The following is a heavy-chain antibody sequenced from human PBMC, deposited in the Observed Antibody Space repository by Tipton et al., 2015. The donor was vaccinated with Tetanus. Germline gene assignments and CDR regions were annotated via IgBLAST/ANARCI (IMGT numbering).Heavy chain of an antibody. D-gene: IGHD3-10*01. J-gene: IGHJ4*02. CDR3: TTAGGVGHGSRVNY. CDR1: GLFFKDAW. CDR2: IKSKTDGGTT. V-gene: IGHV3-15*07. Sequence: SLRLSCATSGLFFKDAWMNWVRQAPGKGLEWVGRIKSKTDGGTTDYAARVKDRFSISRDDSKNTLILQMNSHKAEDTAVYYCTTAGGVGHGSRVNYWGRGTRLTVSS.